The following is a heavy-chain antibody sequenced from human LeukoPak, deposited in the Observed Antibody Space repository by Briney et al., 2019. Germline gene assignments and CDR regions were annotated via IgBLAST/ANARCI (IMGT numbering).Heavy chain of an antibody. CDR2: IIPIFGTA. CDR1: GGTFSSYA. Sequence: SVKVSCKASGGTFSSYAISWVRQAPGQGLEWMGGIIPIFGTANYAQKFQGRVTITTDESTSTAYMELSSLRSEDTAVYYCAIVVVTATNPYYYYYYYMDVWGKGTTVTVSS. V-gene: IGHV1-69*05. D-gene: IGHD2-21*02. J-gene: IGHJ6*03. CDR3: AIVVVTATNPYYYYYYYMDV.